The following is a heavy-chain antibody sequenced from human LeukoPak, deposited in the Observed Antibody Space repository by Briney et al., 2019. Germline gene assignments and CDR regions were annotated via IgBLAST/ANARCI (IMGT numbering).Heavy chain of an antibody. V-gene: IGHV3-15*01. D-gene: IGHD2-15*01. CDR1: GFTFSNAW. Sequence: PGGSLRLSCAASGFTFSNAWMSWVRQAPGKGLEWVGRIKSKTDGGTTDYAAPVKGRFTISRDDSKNTLYQQMNSLKTEDTAVYYCTTRSYCSGGSCRMDFDYWGQGTLVTVSS. CDR2: IKSKTDGGTT. J-gene: IGHJ4*02. CDR3: TTRSYCSGGSCRMDFDY.